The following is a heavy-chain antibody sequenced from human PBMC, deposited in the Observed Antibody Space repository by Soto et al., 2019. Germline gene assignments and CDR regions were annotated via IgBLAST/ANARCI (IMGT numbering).Heavy chain of an antibody. CDR3: ARAVVVPQNWFDP. D-gene: IGHD2-2*01. Sequence: ASVKVSCKASGYTLTGYYMHWVRQAPGQGLEWMGWINPNSGGTNYAQKFQGRVTMTRDTSISTAYMELSRLRSDDTAVYYCARAVVVPQNWFDPWGQGTLVTVSS. J-gene: IGHJ5*02. CDR1: GYTLTGYY. V-gene: IGHV1-2*02. CDR2: INPNSGGT.